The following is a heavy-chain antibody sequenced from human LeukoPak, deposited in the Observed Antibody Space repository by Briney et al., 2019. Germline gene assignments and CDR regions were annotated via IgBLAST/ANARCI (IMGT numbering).Heavy chain of an antibody. CDR2: IYYSGST. Sequence: SETLSLTCTVSGGSIGSSSYYWGWIRQPPGKGLEWIGSIYYSGSTYYNPSLKSRVTISVDTSKNQFSLKLSSVTAADTAVYYCARHCFSVAGTLLLRNPNNWFDPWGQGTLVTVSS. V-gene: IGHV4-39*01. CDR1: GGSIGSSSYY. CDR3: ARHCFSVAGTLLLRNPNNWFDP. J-gene: IGHJ5*02. D-gene: IGHD6-19*01.